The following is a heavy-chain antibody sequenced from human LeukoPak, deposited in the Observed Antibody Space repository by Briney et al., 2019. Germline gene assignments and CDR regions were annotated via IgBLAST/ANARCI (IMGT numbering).Heavy chain of an antibody. J-gene: IGHJ4*02. V-gene: IGHV4-59*08. D-gene: IGHD2-15*01. CDR3: ARHQAGYCSGGSCYEFDY. CDR2: IYYSGST. Sequence: SETLSLTCTVSGGSISSHYWSWIRQSPGKGLEWVGHIYYSGSTNYNPSLKSRVTISVDTSKNQFSLKLSSVTAADTAVYYCARHQAGYCSGGSCYEFDYWGQGTLVTVSS. CDR1: GGSISSHY.